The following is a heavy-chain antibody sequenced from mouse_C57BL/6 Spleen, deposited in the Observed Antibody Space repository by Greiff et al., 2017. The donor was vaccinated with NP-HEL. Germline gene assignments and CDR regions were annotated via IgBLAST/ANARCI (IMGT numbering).Heavy chain of an antibody. D-gene: IGHD1-1*01. J-gene: IGHJ1*03. CDR2: INPRIGGT. CDR1: GYTFTSSW. V-gene: IGHV1-53*01. Sequence: QVQLQQPGTELVKPGASVKLSCKASGYTFTSSWMPWVKQRPGKGLEWMGNINPRIGGTNYNEKFKSKATLTVAKSSSTAYIQLISLTSEDSAVYDCARKYYGINWYFDVWGTGTTVTVSS. CDR3: ARKYYGINWYFDV.